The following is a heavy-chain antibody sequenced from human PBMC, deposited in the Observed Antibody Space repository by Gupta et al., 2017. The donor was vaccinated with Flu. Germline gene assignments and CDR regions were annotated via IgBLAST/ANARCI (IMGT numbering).Heavy chain of an antibody. CDR1: GFTLTTFW. CDR2: MKKDEAEQ. Sequence: EVQLVESGGGLVQPGGSLRLSCAASGFTLTTFWMSWVRQAPGKGLEWVANMKKDEAEQYYGESVKGRFTVSKDSAKNSLYLQMNSLRAEDTAVYYCARGVWSGSPVGGDVWGKGTTVIVSS. J-gene: IGHJ6*03. CDR3: ARGVWSGSPVGGDV. D-gene: IGHD3-3*01. V-gene: IGHV3-7*01.